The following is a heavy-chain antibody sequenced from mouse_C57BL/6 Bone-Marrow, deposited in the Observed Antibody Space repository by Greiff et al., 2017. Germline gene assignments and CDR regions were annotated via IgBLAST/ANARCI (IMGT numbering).Heavy chain of an antibody. V-gene: IGHV5-4*01. CDR3: ARAYLWFAY. D-gene: IGHD2-10*01. Sequence: EVHLVESGGGLVKPGGSLKLSCAASGFTFSSYAMSWVRQTPEKRLEWVATISDGGSYTYYPDNVKGRFTISRDNAKNNLYLQMSHLKSEDTAMXYCARAYLWFAYWGQGTLVTVSA. CDR2: ISDGGSYT. J-gene: IGHJ3*01. CDR1: GFTFSSYA.